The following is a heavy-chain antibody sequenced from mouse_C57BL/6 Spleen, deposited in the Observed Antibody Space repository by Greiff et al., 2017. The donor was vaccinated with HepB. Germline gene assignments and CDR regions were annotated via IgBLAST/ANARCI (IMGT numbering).Heavy chain of an antibody. V-gene: IGHV5-17*01. Sequence: DVMLVESGGGLVKPGGSLKLSCAASGFTFSDYGMHWVRQAPEKGLEWVAYISSGSSTIYYADTVKGRFTISRDNAKNTLFLQMTSLRSEDTAMYYCARPWYYGSSLDYWGQGTTLTVSS. CDR1: GFTFSDYG. D-gene: IGHD1-1*01. CDR3: ARPWYYGSSLDY. J-gene: IGHJ2*01. CDR2: ISSGSSTI.